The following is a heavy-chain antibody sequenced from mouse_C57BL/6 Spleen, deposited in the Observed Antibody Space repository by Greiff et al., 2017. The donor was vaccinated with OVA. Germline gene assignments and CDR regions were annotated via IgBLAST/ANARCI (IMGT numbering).Heavy chain of an antibody. CDR2: IHPNSGST. CDR1: GYTFTSYW. Sequence: QVQLQQPGAELVKPGASVKLSCKASGYTFTSYWMHWVKQRPGQGLEWIGMIHPNSGSTNYNEKFKSKATLTVAKSSSTAYMQLSSLTSEDSAVYYCARAKSYDYDGFAYWGQGTLVTVSA. J-gene: IGHJ3*01. CDR3: ARAKSYDYDGFAY. D-gene: IGHD2-4*01. V-gene: IGHV1-64*01.